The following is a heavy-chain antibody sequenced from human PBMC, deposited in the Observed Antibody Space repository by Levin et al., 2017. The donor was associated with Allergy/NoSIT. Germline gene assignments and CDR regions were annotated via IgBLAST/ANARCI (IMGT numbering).Heavy chain of an antibody. Sequence: GESLKISCQGSGYTFTDSWIAWVRQMPGKGLEWMGVIYPSDSDTRYSPSFEGQVSISADKSISTAYLQWNSLNASDTAIYYCAKTESGCSGRSCRISGYYKVFRMDVWGHGTTVTVSS. CDR2: IYPSDSDT. V-gene: IGHV5-51*01. J-gene: IGHJ6*02. CDR1: GYTFTDSW. D-gene: IGHD2-15*01. CDR3: AKTESGCSGRSCRISGYYKVFRMDV.